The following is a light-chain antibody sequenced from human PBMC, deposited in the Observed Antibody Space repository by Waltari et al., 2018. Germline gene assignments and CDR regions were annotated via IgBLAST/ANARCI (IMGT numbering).Light chain of an antibody. V-gene: IGLV1-44*01. CDR3: SAWDGSLHGVV. CDR1: SSIIGTYN. Sequence: QSVLTQPPSASGTPGQRVHISCSGSSSIIGTYNVNWSKHLPGAAPKLLLCLNNQRSAGVPDRFSASKSGTPASLAISGRQSEDEADYYWSAWDGSLHGVVFGGGTNLTVL. J-gene: IGLJ2*01. CDR2: LNN.